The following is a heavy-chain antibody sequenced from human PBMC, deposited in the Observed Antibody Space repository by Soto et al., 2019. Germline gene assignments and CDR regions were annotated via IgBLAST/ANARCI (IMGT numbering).Heavy chain of an antibody. CDR2: ISSSSSYI. D-gene: IGHD5-18*01. CDR3: ARDRGAMQLWLQASFDY. V-gene: IGHV3-21*01. J-gene: IGHJ4*02. Sequence: EVQLVESGGGLVKPGGSLRLSCAASGFTFSSYSMNWVRQAPGKGLEWVSSISSSSSYIYYADSVKGRFTISRDNAKNSLYLQMNSLRAEDTAVYYCARDRGAMQLWLQASFDYWGQGTLVTVSS. CDR1: GFTFSSYS.